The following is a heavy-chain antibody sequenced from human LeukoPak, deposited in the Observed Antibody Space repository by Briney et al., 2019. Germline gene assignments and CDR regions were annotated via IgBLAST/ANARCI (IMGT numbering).Heavy chain of an antibody. J-gene: IGHJ6*02. D-gene: IGHD3-10*01. CDR2: INPNSGGT. V-gene: IGHV1-2*02. CDR1: GYTFTSYY. Sequence: ASVKVSCKASGYTFTSYYMHWVRQAPGQGLEWMGWINPNSGGTNYAQKFQGRVTMTRDTSISTAYMELSRLRSDDTAVYYCARGTGRLWFGEFPYYYYGMDVWGQGTTVTVSS. CDR3: ARGTGRLWFGEFPYYYYGMDV.